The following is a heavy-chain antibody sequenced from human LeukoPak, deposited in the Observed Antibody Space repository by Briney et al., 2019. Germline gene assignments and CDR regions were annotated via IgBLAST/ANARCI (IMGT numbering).Heavy chain of an antibody. CDR3: ARDSYTYYYDSSGYSDFDY. D-gene: IGHD3-22*01. CDR1: GFTFSSYS. V-gene: IGHV3-21*01. J-gene: IGHJ4*02. Sequence: GGSLRLSCAASGFTFSSYSMNWIRQAPGKGLEWVSSISSSSSYIYYADPVKGRFTISRDNAKNSLYLQMNSLRAEGTAVYYCARDSYTYYYDSSGYSDFDYWGQGTLVTVSS. CDR2: ISSSSSYI.